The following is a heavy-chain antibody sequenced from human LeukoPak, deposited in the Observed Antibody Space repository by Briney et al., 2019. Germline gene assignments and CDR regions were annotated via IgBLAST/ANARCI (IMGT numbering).Heavy chain of an antibody. V-gene: IGHV4-38-2*02. CDR1: GYSIAHGFF. J-gene: IGHJ2*01. CDR3: ARVEVPSDINDWYFDL. CDR2: LYHSGTT. Sequence: NPSETLSLTCTVSGYSIAHGFFWAWNRQPPGGGLEWIGSLYHSGTTYYNTSLKSRISTSVDTSKNQFSLKLRLVTAPDTAVYFCARVEVPSDINDWYFDLWGRGTLVTVSS. D-gene: IGHD2-15*01.